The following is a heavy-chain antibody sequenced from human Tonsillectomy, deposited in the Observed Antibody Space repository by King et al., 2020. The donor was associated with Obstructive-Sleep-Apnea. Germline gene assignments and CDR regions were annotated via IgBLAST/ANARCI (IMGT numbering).Heavy chain of an antibody. Sequence: VQLVESGGGLVQPGGSLRLSCAASGFTFSSYAMSWVRQAPGKGLECVSAISSSGGSTYYSDSVKGRFTISRDNSKNTLYLQMNSLRADDTAVYYCAKDQGWGLPFGYFDYWGQGTLVTVSS. CDR2: ISSSGGST. CDR3: AKDQGWGLPFGYFDY. J-gene: IGHJ4*02. V-gene: IGHV3-23*04. CDR1: GFTFSSYA. D-gene: IGHD1-26*01.